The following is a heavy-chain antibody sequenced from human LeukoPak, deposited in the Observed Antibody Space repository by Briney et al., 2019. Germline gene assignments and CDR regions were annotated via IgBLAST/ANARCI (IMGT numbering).Heavy chain of an antibody. D-gene: IGHD3-22*01. J-gene: IGHJ4*02. CDR2: IKQDGSEK. V-gene: IGHV3-7*01. Sequence: GGSLRPSCAASGFTFSSYWMSWVRQAPGKGLEWVANIKQDGSEKYYVDSVKGRFTISRDNAKNSLYLQMNSLRAEDTAVYYCARPTSYYDSSGYYIWGRGTLVTVSS. CDR1: GFTFSSYW. CDR3: ARPTSYYDSSGYYI.